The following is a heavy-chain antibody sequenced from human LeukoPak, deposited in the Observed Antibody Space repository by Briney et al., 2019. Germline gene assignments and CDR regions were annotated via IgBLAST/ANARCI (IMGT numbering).Heavy chain of an antibody. D-gene: IGHD6-19*01. J-gene: IGHJ5*02. CDR1: GGSISTYY. CDR3: ARSPHNSAWYEKWFDP. V-gene: IGHV4-4*08. Sequence: SETLSPTCTVSGGSISTYYWSWIRQSPGKGLEWIADISASGGTNYNPSLESQVTVSIDSSKNQFSLKLSSVTAADTAVFYCARSPHNSAWYEKWFDPWGQGTLVTVSS. CDR2: ISASGGT.